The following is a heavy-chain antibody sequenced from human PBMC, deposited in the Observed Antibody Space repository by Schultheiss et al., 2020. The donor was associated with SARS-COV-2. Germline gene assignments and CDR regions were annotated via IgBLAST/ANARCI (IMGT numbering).Heavy chain of an antibody. J-gene: IGHJ4*02. Sequence: SETLSLTCTVSGDSIGYFYWSWIRQPPGKGLEWIGSIYYSGNTDYNPSLKSRVTMSVDTSTNQFSLKLSSVTAADTAVYYCARYVLWTGTTWPVLFFDYWGQGTLVTVSS. CDR3: ARYVLWTGTTWPVLFFDY. CDR2: IYYSGNT. V-gene: IGHV4-59*08. CDR1: GDSIGYFY. D-gene: IGHD3/OR15-3a*01.